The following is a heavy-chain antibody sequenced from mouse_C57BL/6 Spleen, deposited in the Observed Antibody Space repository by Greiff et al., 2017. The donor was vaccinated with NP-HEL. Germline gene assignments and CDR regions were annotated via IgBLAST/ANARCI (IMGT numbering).Heavy chain of an antibody. Sequence: QVQLQQSGPELVKPGASVKISCTASGYAFSSSWMNWVKQRPGKGLEWIGRIYPGDGDTNYNGKFKGKATLTADKSSSTAYMQLSSLTSEDSAVYFCARVGLSYWYFDVWGTGTTVTVSS. D-gene: IGHD2-4*01. J-gene: IGHJ1*03. CDR1: GYAFSSSW. CDR3: ARVGLSYWYFDV. CDR2: IYPGDGDT. V-gene: IGHV1-82*01.